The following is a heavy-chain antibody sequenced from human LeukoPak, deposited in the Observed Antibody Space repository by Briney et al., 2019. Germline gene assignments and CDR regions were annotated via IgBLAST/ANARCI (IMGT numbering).Heavy chain of an antibody. Sequence: GGSLRLSCAASGFTFSSYWMHWVRQAPGKGLVWVSRINSDGSSTSYADSVKGRFTISRDNSKNTLSLQMNSLRAEDTAIYYCAKASNTWNYFDYWGQGTLVTVSS. J-gene: IGHJ4*02. CDR3: AKASNTWNYFDY. D-gene: IGHD1-1*01. CDR2: INSDGSST. V-gene: IGHV3-74*01. CDR1: GFTFSSYW.